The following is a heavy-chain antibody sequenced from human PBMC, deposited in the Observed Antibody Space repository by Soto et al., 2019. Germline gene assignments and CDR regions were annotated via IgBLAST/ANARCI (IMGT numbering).Heavy chain of an antibody. D-gene: IGHD3-10*01. CDR1: GFTFSTYS. V-gene: IGHV3-21*01. CDR3: ARDSNYFGSGSPFDY. CDR2: ISSSSRYI. Sequence: EVQLVESGGGLVKPGGSLRLSCAASGFTFSTYSMNWVRQAPGKGLEWVSSISSSSRYIYYADSVKGRFTISRANAMNSLYLQMNSLRAEDTAVYYCARDSNYFGSGSPFDYWGQGILVTVSS. J-gene: IGHJ4*02.